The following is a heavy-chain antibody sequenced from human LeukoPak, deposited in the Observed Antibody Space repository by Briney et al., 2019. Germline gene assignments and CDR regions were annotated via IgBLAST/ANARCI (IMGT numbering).Heavy chain of an antibody. D-gene: IGHD3-16*02. V-gene: IGHV3-74*01. Sequence: GGSLRLSCAASGFTFSSYWMHWVRQAPGKGLVWVSRINNDGSSTSYADSVKGRSTISRDNAKNTLYLQMNSLRAEDTAVYYCARWGVWGSYRPIDYWGQGSLVTVSS. CDR1: GFTFSSYW. CDR2: INNDGSST. J-gene: IGHJ4*02. CDR3: ARWGVWGSYRPIDY.